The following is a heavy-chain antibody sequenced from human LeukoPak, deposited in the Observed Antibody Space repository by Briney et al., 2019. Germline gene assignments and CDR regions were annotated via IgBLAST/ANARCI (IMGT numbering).Heavy chain of an antibody. D-gene: IGHD3-3*01. CDR3: AREAPWNGDFWGAMGYYYYYMDV. J-gene: IGHJ6*03. CDR1: GFTFSSYG. V-gene: IGHV3-33*01. Sequence: GGSLRLSCAASGFTFSSYGMHWVRQAPGKGLEWVAVIWYGGSNKYYADSVKGRFTISRDNSKNTLYLQMNSLRAEDTAVYYCAREAPWNGDFWGAMGYYYYYMDVWGKGTTVTVSS. CDR2: IWYGGSNK.